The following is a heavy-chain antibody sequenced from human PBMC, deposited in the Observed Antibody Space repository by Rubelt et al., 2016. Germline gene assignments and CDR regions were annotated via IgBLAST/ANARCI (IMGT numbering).Heavy chain of an antibody. D-gene: IGHD6-19*01. V-gene: IGHV4-34*01. CDR3: ARQGTVAGTG. J-gene: IGHJ4*02. CDR1: GGSFSGYY. Sequence: QVQLQQWGAGLLKPSETLSLTCAVYGGSFSGYYWSWIRQPPGKGLEWIGNIYHSGSTNYNPSLKSRATISVDTSKNQFSLKLSSVTAADTAMYYCARQGTVAGTGWGQGTLVTVSS. CDR2: IYHSGST.